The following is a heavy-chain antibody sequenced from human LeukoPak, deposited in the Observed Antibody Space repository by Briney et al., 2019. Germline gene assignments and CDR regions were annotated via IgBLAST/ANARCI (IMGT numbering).Heavy chain of an antibody. CDR1: GGSISRDNW. CDR2: IHHSGST. J-gene: IGHJ6*03. Sequence: TLSLTCTVSGGSISRDNWWGWVRQPPGKGLEWIGEIHHSGSTNYNPSLKSRVTISVDKSENQFSLKLTSVAAADTAVYYCARPYYYFIDVWGRGTTVTVSS. CDR3: ARPYYYFIDV. V-gene: IGHV4-4*02.